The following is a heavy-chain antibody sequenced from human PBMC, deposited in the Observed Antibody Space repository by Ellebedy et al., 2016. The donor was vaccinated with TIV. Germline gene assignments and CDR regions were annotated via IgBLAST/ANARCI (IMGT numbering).Heavy chain of an antibody. CDR1: GYTFTSYY. CDR2: INPSGGST. D-gene: IGHD3-3*01. Sequence: ASVKVSXXASGYTFTSYYMQWVRQATGQGLEWMGIINPSGGSTSYAQKFQGRVTMTRDTSTSTVYMELSSLRSEDTAVYYCARVGDFGGVSSDYWGQGTLVTVSS. V-gene: IGHV1-46*01. CDR3: ARVGDFGGVSSDY. J-gene: IGHJ4*02.